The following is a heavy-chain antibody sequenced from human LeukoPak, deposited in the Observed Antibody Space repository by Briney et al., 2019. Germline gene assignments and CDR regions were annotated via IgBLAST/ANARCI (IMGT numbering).Heavy chain of an antibody. J-gene: IGHJ4*02. D-gene: IGHD1-26*01. CDR1: GYTFTTYY. Sequence: ASVKVSCKASGYTFTTYYIHWVRQAPREGLEWMGIINPSGGSTTYAQIFQGRVTLTRDTSTSTVYMELSSLRSDDTAVYYCARAPKGVTTGYFDHWGQGTLVTVSS. CDR2: INPSGGST. V-gene: IGHV1-46*01. CDR3: ARAPKGVTTGYFDH.